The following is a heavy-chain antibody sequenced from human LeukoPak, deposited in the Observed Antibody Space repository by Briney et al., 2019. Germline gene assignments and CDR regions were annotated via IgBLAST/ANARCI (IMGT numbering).Heavy chain of an antibody. V-gene: IGHV3-74*01. CDR2: INSDGRTT. J-gene: IGHJ4*02. CDR3: ARDLTGPNDY. Sequence: PGGSLRLSCAASGFTFSSYWLHWVRQAPGKGLVWVSRINSDGRTTDYADSVKGRFTISRDNAKNTLYLQMTSLRAEDTAVYYCARDLTGPNDYWGQGTLVTVSS. CDR1: GFTFSSYW. D-gene: IGHD1-7*01.